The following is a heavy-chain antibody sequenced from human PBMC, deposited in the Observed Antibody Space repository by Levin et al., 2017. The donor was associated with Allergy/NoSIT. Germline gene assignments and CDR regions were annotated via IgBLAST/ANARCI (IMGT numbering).Heavy chain of an antibody. CDR1: GGSFSGYY. V-gene: IGHV4-34*01. D-gene: IGHD1-26*01. CDR2: IKHSGST. J-gene: IGHJ5*02. CDR3: ATSVGAVNRFDP. Sequence: PSETLSLTCAVYGGSFSGYYWSWIRQPPGKGLEWIGEIKHSGSTNYNPSLKSRVTISVDTSKNQFSLKLSSVTAADTAVYYCATSVGAVNRFDPWGQGTLVTVSS.